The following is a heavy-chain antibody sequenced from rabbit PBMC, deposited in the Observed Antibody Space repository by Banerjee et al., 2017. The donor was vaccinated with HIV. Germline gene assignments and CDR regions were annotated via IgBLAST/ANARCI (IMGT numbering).Heavy chain of an antibody. CDR3: ARNDAGVSGYDYTSNL. D-gene: IGHD6-1*01. J-gene: IGHJ6*01. Sequence: QSLEESGGDLVKPGASLTLTCTASGFSFSSSYYMCWVRQAPGKGLEWIACIYAGSSGSTYYASWAKGRFTISKTSSTTVTLQMTSLTAADTATYFCARNDAGVSGYDYTSNLWGPGTLVTVS. CDR1: GFSFSSSYY. CDR2: IYAGSSGST. V-gene: IGHV1S40*01.